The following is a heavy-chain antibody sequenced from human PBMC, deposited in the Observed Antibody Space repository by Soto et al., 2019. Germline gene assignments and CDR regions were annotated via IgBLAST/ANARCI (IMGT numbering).Heavy chain of an antibody. Sequence: RRLSCVASGFTFRNHAMTWVRQAPGKGLEWVSGISGSGTMKYYADSVRGHFIISRENAKNTLHLQMDNLRVEDTAVYYCAKEAEENEQVPIPGDNWGQGTLVTVSS. CDR1: GFTFRNHA. CDR2: ISGSGTMK. D-gene: IGHD2-2*02. CDR3: AKEAEENEQVPIPGDN. V-gene: IGHV3-23*01. J-gene: IGHJ4*02.